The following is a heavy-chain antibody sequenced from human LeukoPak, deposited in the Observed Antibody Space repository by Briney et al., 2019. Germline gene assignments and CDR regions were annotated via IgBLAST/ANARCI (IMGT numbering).Heavy chain of an antibody. V-gene: IGHV3-74*01. J-gene: IGHJ3*02. CDR3: AREDVDITVATSGAFNI. CDR2: IISDGSST. D-gene: IGHD6-19*01. CDR1: GFTFNRFW. Sequence: GGSLRLSCAASGFTFNRFWMHWVRQAPGKGLVWVSRIISDGSSTNYADSVKGRFTISRDNAKNTLYLQMNSLRAEDTALYYCAREDVDITVATSGAFNIWGQGTMVTVSS.